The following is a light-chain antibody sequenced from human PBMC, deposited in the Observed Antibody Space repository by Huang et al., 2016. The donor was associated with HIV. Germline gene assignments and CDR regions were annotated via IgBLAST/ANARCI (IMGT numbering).Light chain of an antibody. J-gene: IGKJ1*01. V-gene: IGKV3-20*01. CDR3: QQFASSPRT. Sequence: EIVLTQSPGTLSLSPGERATLSCRASQSVSSTYLAWFQQKPGQPPRLLIYGASNRATGIPDRFSGSGSGTDFTLTISTLEPEDFAMYYCQQFASSPRTFGQGTKVEVK. CDR1: QSVSSTY. CDR2: GAS.